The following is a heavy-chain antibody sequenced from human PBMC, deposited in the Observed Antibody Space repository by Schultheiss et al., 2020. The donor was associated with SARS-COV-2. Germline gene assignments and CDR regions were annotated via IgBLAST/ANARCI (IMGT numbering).Heavy chain of an antibody. D-gene: IGHD6-13*01. CDR1: GFTFSSYN. CDR3: ARDEGNSSSWRWVLDYYYYGMDV. Sequence: GGSLRLSCAASGFTFSSYNMNWVRQAPGKGLEWVSYISSSSSTIYYADSVKGRFTISRDNAKNSLYLQMNSLRAEDTAVYYCARDEGNSSSWRWVLDYYYYGMDVWGQGTTVTVSS. CDR2: ISSSSSTI. J-gene: IGHJ6*02. V-gene: IGHV3-48*01.